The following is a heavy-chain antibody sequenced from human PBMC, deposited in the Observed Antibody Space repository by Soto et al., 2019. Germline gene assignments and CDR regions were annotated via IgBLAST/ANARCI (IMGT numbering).Heavy chain of an antibody. CDR2: INHSGSA. Sequence: SETLSLTCAVYGGSFSGYGWSWIRQPPGKGLEWIGEINHSGSANYNPSLKSRVTISVDTSKNQFSLKLSSVTAADTSVYYCARVRGSSWYHWFDPWGQGTLVTVSS. J-gene: IGHJ5*02. D-gene: IGHD6-13*01. V-gene: IGHV4-34*01. CDR3: ARVRGSSWYHWFDP. CDR1: GGSFSGYG.